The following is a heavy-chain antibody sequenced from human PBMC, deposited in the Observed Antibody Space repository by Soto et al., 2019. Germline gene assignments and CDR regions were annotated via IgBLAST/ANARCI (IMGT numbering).Heavy chain of an antibody. D-gene: IGHD1-26*01. CDR1: GGSISISNW. CDR3: ARGGYYFYMDV. V-gene: IGHV4-4*02. Sequence: QVQLQKSGPGLVKPSETLSLTCAVSGGSISISNWWSWVRQTPGKGLEWIGQIHHSGSTNYSPSLTSRVTISVDKSKNQFSLKMNSVTAADTAVYYCARGGYYFYMDVWGKGTTVTVSS. CDR2: IHHSGST. J-gene: IGHJ6*03.